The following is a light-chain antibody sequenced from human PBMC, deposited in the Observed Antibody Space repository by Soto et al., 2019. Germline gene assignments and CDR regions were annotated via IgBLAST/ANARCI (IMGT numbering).Light chain of an antibody. CDR2: KVS. CDR1: QSLVNSDGNTY. CDR3: MQGSHWPRT. J-gene: IGKJ1*01. Sequence: EVVMTQSPLSLPVTLGQPASISCRSSQSLVNSDGNTYLNWFHQRPGQSPRRLIYKVSNRDSGVPARFSGSGSGTDFTLRLSRVEAEDVGVYYCMQGSHWPRTFGQGTRVEIK. V-gene: IGKV2-30*01.